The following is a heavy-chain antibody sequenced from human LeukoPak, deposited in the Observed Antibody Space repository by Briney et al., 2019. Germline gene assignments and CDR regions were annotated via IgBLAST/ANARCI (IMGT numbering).Heavy chain of an antibody. V-gene: IGHV1-2*02. CDR3: ARDLSAGSDAADAFDI. J-gene: IGHJ3*02. D-gene: IGHD2-15*01. CDR1: GYTFTGYY. CDR2: INPNSGGT. Sequence: GASVKVSCKASGYTFTGYYMHWVRQAPGQGLEWMGWINPNSGGTNYAQKFQGRVTMTRDTSISTAYMELSRLRSDDTAVYYCARDLSAGSDAADAFDIWGQGTMVTVSS.